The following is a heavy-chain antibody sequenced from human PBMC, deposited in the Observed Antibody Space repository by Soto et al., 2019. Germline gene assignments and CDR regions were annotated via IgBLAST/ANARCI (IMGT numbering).Heavy chain of an antibody. CDR2: IYYSGST. CDR3: APDFWSGYYRNDWFDP. J-gene: IGHJ5*02. V-gene: IGHV4-39*01. CDR1: GGSISSSSYY. D-gene: IGHD3-3*01. Sequence: QLQLQESGPGLVKPSETLSLTCTVSGGSISSSSYYWGWIRQPPGKGLEWIGSIYYSGSTYYNPSLKSRVTIYVDTSKNQFSLKLSSVTAADTAVYYCAPDFWSGYYRNDWFDPWGQGTLVTVSS.